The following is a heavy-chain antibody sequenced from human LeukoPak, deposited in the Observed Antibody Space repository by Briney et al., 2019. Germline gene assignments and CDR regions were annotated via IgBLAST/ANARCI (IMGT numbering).Heavy chain of an antibody. CDR1: GFTFSSYA. J-gene: IGHJ4*02. D-gene: IGHD3-22*01. CDR3: ARGANERGAGLIVVAVFDY. CDR2: ISYDGSNK. Sequence: GGSLRLFCAASGFTFSSYAMHWVRQAPGKGREWVAVISYDGSNKYYADSVKGRFTIARDNCKNALCLQMDSLRAEDTAVDNCARGANERGAGLIVVAVFDYWGQGTLVTVSS. V-gene: IGHV3-30-3*01.